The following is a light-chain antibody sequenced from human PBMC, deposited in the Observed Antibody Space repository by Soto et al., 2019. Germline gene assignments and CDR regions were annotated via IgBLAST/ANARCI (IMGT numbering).Light chain of an antibody. Sequence: IVLTQSPATLSLSPGERATLSCRASQSVSSYLDWYQQKPGQAPRLLIYDASNRATGIPARFSGSGSGTDFPLTISSLEPEDFAVYYCQQRSNWPPWTFGQGTKVEL. CDR2: DAS. CDR3: QQRSNWPPWT. J-gene: IGKJ1*01. V-gene: IGKV3-11*01. CDR1: QSVSSY.